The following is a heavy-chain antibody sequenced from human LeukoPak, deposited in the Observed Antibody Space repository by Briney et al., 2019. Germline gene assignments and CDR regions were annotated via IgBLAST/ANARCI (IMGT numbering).Heavy chain of an antibody. CDR1: GFTFSNAW. V-gene: IGHV3-66*02. J-gene: IGHJ4*02. CDR3: ARTIFGVVIPDQYFDY. D-gene: IGHD3-3*01. CDR2: IYSGGST. Sequence: SGGSLRLSCAASGFTFSNAWMSWVRQAPGKGLEWVSVIYSGGSTYYADSVKGRFTISRDNSKNTLYLQMNSLRAEDTAVYYCARTIFGVVIPDQYFDYWGQGTLVTVSS.